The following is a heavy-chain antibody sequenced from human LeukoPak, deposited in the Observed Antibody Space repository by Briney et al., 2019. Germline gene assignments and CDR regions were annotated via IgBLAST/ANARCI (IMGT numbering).Heavy chain of an antibody. CDR1: GYIFTSYG. D-gene: IGHD1-26*01. CDR2: ISAYNGNT. V-gene: IGHV1-18*01. CDR3: ARGIVGATDFDY. Sequence: ASVKVSCKAYGYIFTSYGMSWVRQAPGQGLEWMGWISAYNGNTNYAQKLQGRVTMTTDTSTGTAYMELRSLRSDDTAVYYCARGIVGATDFDYWGQGTLVTVSS. J-gene: IGHJ4*02.